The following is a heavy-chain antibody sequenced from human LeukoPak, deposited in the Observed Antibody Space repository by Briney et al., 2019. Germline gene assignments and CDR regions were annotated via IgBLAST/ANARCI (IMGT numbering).Heavy chain of an antibody. CDR3: AGGSLAAAGTPFDY. CDR1: GGSISSGGYY. J-gene: IGHJ4*02. Sequence: SETLSLTCTVSGGSISSGGYYWSWIRQHPGKGLEWIGYIYYSGSTYYNPSLKSRVTISVDTSKNQFSLKLSSVTAADTAVYYCAGGSLAAAGTPFDYWGQGTLVTVSS. D-gene: IGHD6-13*01. V-gene: IGHV4-31*03. CDR2: IYYSGST.